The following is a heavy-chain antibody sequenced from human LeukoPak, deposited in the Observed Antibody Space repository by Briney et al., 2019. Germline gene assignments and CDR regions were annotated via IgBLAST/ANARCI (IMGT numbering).Heavy chain of an antibody. CDR1: GFTFGDYV. CDR2: IRCKPYGGTT. J-gene: IGHJ4*02. V-gene: IGHV3-49*04. Sequence: GGSLRLSCTASGFTFGDYVMSWVRQAPGKGLEWVGFIRCKPYGGTTEYAASVKGRFIISRDDSKTIAYLQMNSLKSEDTAVYYCTTGSATGTGSGYWGQGTLVTVSS. D-gene: IGHD6-13*01. CDR3: TTGSATGTGSGY.